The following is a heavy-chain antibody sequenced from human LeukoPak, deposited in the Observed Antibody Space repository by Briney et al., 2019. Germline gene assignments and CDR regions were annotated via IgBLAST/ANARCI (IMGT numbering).Heavy chain of an antibody. D-gene: IGHD2-2*03. J-gene: IGHJ4*02. CDR3: ATSPGYCSSTSCYQFDY. CDR1: GYTLTELS. V-gene: IGHV1-24*01. CDR2: FDPEDGET. Sequence: ASVNVSCKVSGYTLTELSMHWVRQAPGKGLEWMGGFDPEDGETIYAQKFQGRVTMTEDTSTDTAYMELSSLRSEDTAVYYCATSPGYCSSTSCYQFDYWGQGTLVTVSS.